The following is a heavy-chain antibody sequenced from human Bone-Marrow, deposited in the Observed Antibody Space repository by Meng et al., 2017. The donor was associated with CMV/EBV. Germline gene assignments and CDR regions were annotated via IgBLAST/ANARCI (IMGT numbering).Heavy chain of an antibody. CDR2: INPNSGGT. J-gene: IGHJ6*02. CDR3: ARASRFLLDGMDD. V-gene: IGHV1-2*02. Sequence: ASVKVSCKASGYTFTGYYMHWVRQAPGQGLEWMGWINPNSGGTNYAQKLQGRVTMNRDTSIRTAYMELSRLRSDDTAVYYCARASRFLLDGMDDWGQGTTVTVSS. D-gene: IGHD2-8*02. CDR1: GYTFTGYY.